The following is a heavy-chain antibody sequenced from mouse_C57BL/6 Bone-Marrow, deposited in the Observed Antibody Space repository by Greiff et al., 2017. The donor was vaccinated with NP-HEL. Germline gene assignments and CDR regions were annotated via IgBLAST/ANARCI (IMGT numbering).Heavy chain of an antibody. D-gene: IGHD1-1*01. CDR2: IYPRSGNT. Sequence: VKLMESGAELARPGASVKLSCKASGYTFTSYGISWVKQRTGQGLEWIGEIYPRSGNTYYNEKFKGKATLTADKSSSTAYMELRSLTSEDSAVYFCAREGIYYGSSYWYFDVWGTGTTVTVSS. V-gene: IGHV1-81*01. CDR3: AREGIYYGSSYWYFDV. J-gene: IGHJ1*03. CDR1: GYTFTSYG.